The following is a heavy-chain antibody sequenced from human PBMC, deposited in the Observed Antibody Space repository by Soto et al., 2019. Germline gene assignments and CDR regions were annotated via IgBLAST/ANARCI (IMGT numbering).Heavy chain of an antibody. CDR3: ARESSDYLDWFAP. D-gene: IGHD3-22*01. CDR1: GFTFSSYS. Sequence: GGSLRLSCAASGFTFSSYSMNWVRQAPGKGLEWVSYISSSSTIYYADSVKGRFTISRDNAKNSLYLQMNSLRAEDTAVYYCARESSDYLDWFAPWGQGTLVTVSS. CDR2: ISSSSTI. J-gene: IGHJ5*02. V-gene: IGHV3-48*01.